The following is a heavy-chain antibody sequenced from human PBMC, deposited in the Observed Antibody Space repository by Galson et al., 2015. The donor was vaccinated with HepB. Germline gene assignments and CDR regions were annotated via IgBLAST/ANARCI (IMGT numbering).Heavy chain of an antibody. D-gene: IGHD3-3*01. V-gene: IGHV1-18*01. J-gene: IGHJ3*02. CDR2: ISAYNGNT. Sequence: SVKVSCKASGYTITSYGISWVRQAPGQGLEWMGWISAYNGNTNYAQKLQGRVTMTTDTSTSTAYMELRSLRSDDTAVYYCARVDYDFWSGYLVDASDIWGQGTMVTVSS. CDR1: GYTITSYG. CDR3: ARVDYDFWSGYLVDASDI.